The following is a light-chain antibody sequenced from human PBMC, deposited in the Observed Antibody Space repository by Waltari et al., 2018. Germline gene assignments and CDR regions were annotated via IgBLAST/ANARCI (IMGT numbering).Light chain of an antibody. J-gene: IGKJ1*01. Sequence: EMVMTQSPATLSVSPGERATLSCRASQSVSSDLAWYQQKSGQAPRLLIYAASNRATGIPARFHGGGSGTEFTLTISSLQSGDSAVYYCQQYYSTPPTFGQGTKVEIK. CDR3: QQYYSTPPT. CDR2: AAS. CDR1: QSVSSD. V-gene: IGKV3-15*01.